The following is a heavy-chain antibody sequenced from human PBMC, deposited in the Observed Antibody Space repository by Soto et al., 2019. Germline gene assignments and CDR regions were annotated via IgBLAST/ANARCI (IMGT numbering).Heavy chain of an antibody. CDR2: ISYDGSNK. Sequence: GGSLRLSCAASGFTFSSYGMHWVRQAPGKGLEWVAVISYDGSNKYYADSVKGRFTISRDNSKNTLYLQMNSLRAEDTAVYYCEKGWDYYDSSGYFDYWGQGTLVTVSS. J-gene: IGHJ4*02. D-gene: IGHD3-22*01. V-gene: IGHV3-30*18. CDR3: EKGWDYYDSSGYFDY. CDR1: GFTFSSYG.